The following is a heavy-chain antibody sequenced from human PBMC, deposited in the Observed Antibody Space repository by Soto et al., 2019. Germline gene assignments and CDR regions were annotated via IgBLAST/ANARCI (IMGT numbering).Heavy chain of an antibody. Sequence: GGSLRLSCAASGFTFSSYSMNWVRQAPGKGLEWVSSISSSSSYIYYADSVKGRFTISRDSAKNSLYLQMNSLRAEDTAVYYCARLYSSSWASYYYYYYGMDVWGQGTTVTVSS. CDR2: ISSSSSYI. CDR3: ARLYSSSWASYYYYYYGMDV. D-gene: IGHD6-13*01. CDR1: GFTFSSYS. J-gene: IGHJ6*02. V-gene: IGHV3-21*01.